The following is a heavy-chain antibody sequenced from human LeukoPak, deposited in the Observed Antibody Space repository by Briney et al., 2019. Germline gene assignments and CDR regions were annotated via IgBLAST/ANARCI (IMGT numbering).Heavy chain of an antibody. J-gene: IGHJ5*02. D-gene: IGHD5-24*01. Sequence: GGSLRLSCAASGFTFSSYAMSWVRQAPGKGLEWVSAISGSGGSTYYVDSVKGRFTISRDNSKNTLYLQMNSLRAEDTAVYYCAKAADGYNYRNWFDPWGQGTLVTVSS. CDR3: AKAADGYNYRNWFDP. V-gene: IGHV3-23*01. CDR1: GFTFSSYA. CDR2: ISGSGGST.